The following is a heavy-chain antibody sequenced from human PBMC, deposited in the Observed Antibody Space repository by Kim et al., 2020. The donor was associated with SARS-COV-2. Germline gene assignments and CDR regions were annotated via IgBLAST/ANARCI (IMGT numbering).Heavy chain of an antibody. Sequence: SETLSLTCTVSGGSISSYYWSWIRQPPGKGLEWIGYIYYSGSTNYNPSLKSRVTISVDTSKNQFSLKLSSVTAADTAVYYCARSSRWEWLYNYYYYYYMDVWGKGTTVTVSS. J-gene: IGHJ6*03. CDR3: ARSSRWEWLYNYYYYYYMDV. CDR2: IYYSGST. CDR1: GGSISSYY. V-gene: IGHV4-59*08. D-gene: IGHD3-3*01.